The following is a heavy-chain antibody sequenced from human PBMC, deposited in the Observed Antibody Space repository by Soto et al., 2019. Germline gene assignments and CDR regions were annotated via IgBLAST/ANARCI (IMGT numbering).Heavy chain of an antibody. CDR1: GFTLSSYS. J-gene: IGHJ4*02. Sequence: GGARRLSCAASGFTLSSYSIHWVRQAPGKGLDWVAVISYDGNTQFYGDSVKGRFIVSRDNSRNTLYLQLNNLQAEDTAVYYCAKVSRPSPISTPDFDYWGQGT. V-gene: IGHV3-30-3*01. CDR2: ISYDGNTQ. CDR3: AKVSRPSPISTPDFDY.